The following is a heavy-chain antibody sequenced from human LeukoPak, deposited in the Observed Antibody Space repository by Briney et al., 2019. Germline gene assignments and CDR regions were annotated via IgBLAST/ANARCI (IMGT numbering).Heavy chain of an antibody. CDR2: TSGSGGRT. Sequence: PGGSLRLSCAAPGFTFSNYAMTWVRQAPGRGLEWVSGTSGSGGRTNYADSVKGRFTISRDNSKNTLYLQMNSLRVEDTAVYYCAKDRDQRTQYYYYYYGIDVWGQGTTVTVSS. CDR1: GFTFSNYA. V-gene: IGHV3-23*01. J-gene: IGHJ6*02. CDR3: AKDRDQRTQYYYYYYGIDV. D-gene: IGHD2-2*01.